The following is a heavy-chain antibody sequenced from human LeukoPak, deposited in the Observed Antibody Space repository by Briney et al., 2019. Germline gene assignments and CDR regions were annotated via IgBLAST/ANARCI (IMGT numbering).Heavy chain of an antibody. Sequence: GGSLRLSCAASGFTFSSDWMHWVRHAPGKGLVWVSRINSDGSSTSYADSVKGRFTISRDNAKNTLYLQMNSLRAEDTAVYYCARGRRSGYQLDYWGQGTLVTVSS. CDR2: INSDGSST. CDR1: GFTFSSDW. V-gene: IGHV3-74*01. J-gene: IGHJ4*02. CDR3: ARGRRSGYQLDY. D-gene: IGHD3-3*01.